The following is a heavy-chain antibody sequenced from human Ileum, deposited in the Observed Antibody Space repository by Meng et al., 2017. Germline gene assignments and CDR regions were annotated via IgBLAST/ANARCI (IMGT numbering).Heavy chain of an antibody. CDR1: GVSVNTGSYY. CDR2: MYFSGST. Sequence: QGQPQEWGPGLVRPSETLSLTCTISGVSVNTGSYYWSWIRQPPGKGLEWIGYMYFSGSTKYNASLKSRVSISVDTSKKQFSLNLTSVTAADTAVYYCARGHYDKYFDSWGQGTLVTVSS. D-gene: IGHD3-22*01. CDR3: ARGHYDKYFDS. J-gene: IGHJ4*02. V-gene: IGHV4-61*01.